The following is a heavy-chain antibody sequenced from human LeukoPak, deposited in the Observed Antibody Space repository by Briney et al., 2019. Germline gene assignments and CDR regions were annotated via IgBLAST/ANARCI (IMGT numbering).Heavy chain of an antibody. CDR3: AHSLVGGRSPPFDY. J-gene: IGHJ4*02. CDR1: GFSLTTSGVG. D-gene: IGHD3-16*01. Sequence: KSGPTLVNPTQTLTLTCTFSGFSLTTSGVGVGWIRQPPGKALEWLALIYWDDDKRYSPFLKSRLTITKDTSTDQVVLTMTNMDPVDTATYYCAHSLVGGRSPPFDYWGQGTLVTVSS. CDR2: IYWDDDK. V-gene: IGHV2-5*02.